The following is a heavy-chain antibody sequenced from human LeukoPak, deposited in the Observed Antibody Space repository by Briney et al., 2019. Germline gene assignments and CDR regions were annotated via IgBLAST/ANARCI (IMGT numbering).Heavy chain of an antibody. Sequence: SETLSLTCTVSGGSISSSSYYWGWIRQPPGKGLEWIGSIYYSGSTYYNPSLKSRVTISVDTSKNQFSLKPSSVTAADTAVYYCASERNIAAAGTDWFDPWGQGTLVTVSS. J-gene: IGHJ5*02. D-gene: IGHD6-13*01. CDR2: IYYSGST. V-gene: IGHV4-39*07. CDR1: GGSISSSSYY. CDR3: ASERNIAAAGTDWFDP.